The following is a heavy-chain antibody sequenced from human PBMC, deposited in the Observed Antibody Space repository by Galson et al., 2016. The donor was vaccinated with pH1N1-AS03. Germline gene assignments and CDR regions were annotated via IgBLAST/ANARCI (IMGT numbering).Heavy chain of an antibody. CDR3: ARGGVSGGYIDS. V-gene: IGHV1-69*10. J-gene: IGHJ5*01. Sequence: SVKVSCKASGDTFSSYTINWVRQAPGQGLEWMGGTIVLVGITNYAHKFQGRVTITADDSTSTAYMELASLTSEDTAVYYCARGGVSGGYIDSWGRGTLVTVSS. CDR1: GDTFSSYT. D-gene: IGHD3-10*02. CDR2: TIVLVGIT.